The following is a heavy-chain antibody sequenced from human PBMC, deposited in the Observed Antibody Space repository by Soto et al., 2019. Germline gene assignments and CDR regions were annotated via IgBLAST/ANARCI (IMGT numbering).Heavy chain of an antibody. CDR1: GGSISSYY. V-gene: IGHV4-59*01. CDR2: IYYSGST. CDR3: ARGPYGDPGAFDY. J-gene: IGHJ4*02. Sequence: QVQLQESGPGLVKPSETLSLTCTVSGGSISSYYWSWIRQPPRKGLEWIGYIYYSGSTNYNPSLKSRVTISVDTSKNQFSLKLSSVTAADMAVYYCARGPYGDPGAFDYWGQGTLVTVSS. D-gene: IGHD4-17*01.